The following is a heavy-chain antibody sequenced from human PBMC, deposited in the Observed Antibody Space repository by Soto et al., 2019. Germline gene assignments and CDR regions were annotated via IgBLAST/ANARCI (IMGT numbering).Heavy chain of an antibody. Sequence: PGGSLRLSCAASGFSFSTYGMHWVRHAPGRGPEWMAVISYDGGDNYYADSVKGRFTISRDNSKNTLYLQLNNLRAEDTAVYYCAKEASGSSRFFYYYGMDVWGQGTTVTVS. CDR1: GFSFSTYG. V-gene: IGHV3-30*18. CDR3: AKEASGSSRFFYYYGMDV. J-gene: IGHJ6*02. CDR2: ISYDGGDN. D-gene: IGHD3-3*01.